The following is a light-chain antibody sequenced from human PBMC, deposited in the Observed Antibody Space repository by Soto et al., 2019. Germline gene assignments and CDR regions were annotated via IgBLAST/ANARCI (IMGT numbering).Light chain of an antibody. CDR3: QQYNSYPLT. CDR2: DAS. CDR1: QSISSW. J-gene: IGKJ4*01. V-gene: IGKV1-5*01. Sequence: DIQMTPSPSTLSASVVERATIPCRASQSISSWLAWYQQKPGKAPKLLIYDASSLESGVPSRFSGSGSGTEFTLTISSLQPDDFATYYCQQYNSYPLTFGGGTKVDIK.